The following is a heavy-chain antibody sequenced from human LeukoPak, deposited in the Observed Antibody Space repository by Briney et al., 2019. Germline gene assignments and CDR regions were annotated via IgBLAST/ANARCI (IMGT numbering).Heavy chain of an antibody. V-gene: IGHV4-39*01. J-gene: IGHJ5*02. CDR2: IYYSGST. CDR1: GGSISSSSYY. Sequence: SETLSLTCTVSGGSISSSSYYWGWIRQPPGKGLEWIGSIYYSGSTYYNPSLKSRFTISVDTSKNPFSLKLSSVTAADTAVYYCAMGTGAGYYDILTGTPRGWFDPWGQGTLVTVSS. CDR3: AMGTGAGYYDILTGTPRGWFDP. D-gene: IGHD3-9*01.